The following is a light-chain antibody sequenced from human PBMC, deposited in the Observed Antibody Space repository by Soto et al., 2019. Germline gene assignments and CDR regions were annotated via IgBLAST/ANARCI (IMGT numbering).Light chain of an antibody. CDR2: GAS. J-gene: IGKJ5*01. Sequence: EIVLTQSPGTLSLSPGERATLSCRASQSVTSSFLAWYQQKPGQAPRLLIYGASSRVSGIPDRLSGSGSGTDFTLTINGLDPEDLAVYYCQQYGTSQFTFGQGTRLEIK. CDR1: QSVTSSF. V-gene: IGKV3-20*01. CDR3: QQYGTSQFT.